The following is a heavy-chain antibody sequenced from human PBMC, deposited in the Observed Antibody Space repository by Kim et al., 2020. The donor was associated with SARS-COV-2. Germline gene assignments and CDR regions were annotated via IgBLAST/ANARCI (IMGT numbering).Heavy chain of an antibody. CDR2: ISSSSSYT. CDR1: GFTFSDYY. CDR3: ARSRQQGTYYYYYGMDV. Sequence: GGSLRLSCAASGFTFSDYYMSWIRQAPGKGLEWVSYISSSSSYTNYADSVKGRFTISRDNAKNSLYLQMNSLRAEDTAVYYCARSRQQGTYYYYYGMDVWGQGTTVTVSS. J-gene: IGHJ6*02. V-gene: IGHV3-11*06. D-gene: IGHD6-13*01.